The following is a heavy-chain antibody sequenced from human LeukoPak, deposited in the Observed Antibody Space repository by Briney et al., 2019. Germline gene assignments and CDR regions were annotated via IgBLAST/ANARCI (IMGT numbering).Heavy chain of an antibody. Sequence: GGSLRLSCAASGFTFSSYAMSWVRQAPGKGLEWVSAISGSGGSTYYAGSVKGRFTISRDNSKNTLYLQMNSLRAEDTAVYYCAKVHHTRLQWLVHYYYYYMDVWGKGTTVTVSS. J-gene: IGHJ6*03. CDR2: ISGSGGST. V-gene: IGHV3-23*01. D-gene: IGHD6-19*01. CDR3: AKVHHTRLQWLVHYYYYYMDV. CDR1: GFTFSSYA.